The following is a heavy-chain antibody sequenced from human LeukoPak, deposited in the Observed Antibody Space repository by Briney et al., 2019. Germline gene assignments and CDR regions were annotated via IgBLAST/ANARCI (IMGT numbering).Heavy chain of an antibody. CDR1: GFTFTTYA. V-gene: IGHV3-48*04. D-gene: IGHD4-23*01. Sequence: GSLRLSCAASGFTFTTYAMHWVRQAPGKGLEWVSYISSSGGSIYYADYVKGRFTISRDNAKNSLYLQMNTLRADDTAVYYCARASVVTSPFDYWGQGTLVTVSS. J-gene: IGHJ4*02. CDR2: ISSSGGSI. CDR3: ARASVVTSPFDY.